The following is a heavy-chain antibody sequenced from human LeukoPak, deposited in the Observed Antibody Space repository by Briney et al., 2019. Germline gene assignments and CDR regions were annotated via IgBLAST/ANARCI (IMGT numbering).Heavy chain of an antibody. CDR1: GFTFSTYW. Sequence: GGSLRLSCAASGFTFSTYWMSWVRQAPGKGLEWVANIKQDGSEKYYVDSVKGRFTISRDNAKNSLYLQMNSLRAEDTAVYYCAKDARRYYDISGYPRINWFDPWGQGTLVTVSS. CDR3: AKDARRYYDISGYPRINWFDP. CDR2: IKQDGSEK. V-gene: IGHV3-7*01. D-gene: IGHD3-22*01. J-gene: IGHJ5*02.